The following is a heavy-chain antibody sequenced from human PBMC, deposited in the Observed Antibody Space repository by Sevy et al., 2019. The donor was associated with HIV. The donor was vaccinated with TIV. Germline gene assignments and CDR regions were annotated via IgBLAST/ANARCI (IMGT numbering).Heavy chain of an antibody. CDR3: AKDDRIAVAGLIAFDI. D-gene: IGHD6-19*01. CDR2: ISGSGGST. Sequence: GGSLRLSCVASGFTFSSYAMSWVRQAPGKGLEWVSAISGSGGSTYYADSVKGRFTISRDNSKNTLYLQMNSLRAEDTAVYYCAKDDRIAVAGLIAFDIWGQGTMVTVSS. CDR1: GFTFSSYA. V-gene: IGHV3-23*01. J-gene: IGHJ3*02.